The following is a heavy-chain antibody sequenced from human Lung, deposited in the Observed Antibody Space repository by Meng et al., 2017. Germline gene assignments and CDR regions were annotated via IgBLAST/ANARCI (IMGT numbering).Heavy chain of an antibody. Sequence: QVQLVQSGAEGKKPGASVKVSCKASGYTFTGYYMHWVRQAPGQGLEWMGRINPNSGGTNYAQKFQGGVTMTRDTSISTAYMELSRLRSDDTAVYYCASYCGGDCYSSIHYWGQGTLVTVSS. V-gene: IGHV1-2*06. CDR1: GYTFTGYY. J-gene: IGHJ4*02. CDR2: INPNSGGT. CDR3: ASYCGGDCYSSIHY. D-gene: IGHD2-21*02.